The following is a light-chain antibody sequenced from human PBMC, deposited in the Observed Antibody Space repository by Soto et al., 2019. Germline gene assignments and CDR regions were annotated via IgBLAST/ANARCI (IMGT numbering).Light chain of an antibody. CDR2: GAS. V-gene: IGKV3-20*01. J-gene: IGKJ3*01. CDR1: QSVSSNS. Sequence: EVVLTRSPGTLFLSPGERATLSCRASQSVSSNSLAWYQQKPGQAPRLLIYGASSRATGIPDRFSGSGSGTDFTLTISRLEPPDFAVYYCQQYGRSPRLGPGTKVDIK. CDR3: QQYGRSPR.